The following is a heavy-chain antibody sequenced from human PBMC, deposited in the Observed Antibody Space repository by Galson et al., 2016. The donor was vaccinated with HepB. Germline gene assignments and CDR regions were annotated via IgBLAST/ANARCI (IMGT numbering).Heavy chain of an antibody. CDR3: ARDLNWGKWNYFDY. CDR2: VYSNGAT. J-gene: IGHJ4*02. V-gene: IGHV4-59*01. D-gene: IGHD7-27*01. CDR1: GGSISSYY. Sequence: SETLSLTCTASGGSISSYYWSWIRQTPGKGLEWIGYVYSNGATNYNPSFKSRVTISVDLSKNQFSLNLNSVTAADTAVYYCARDLNWGKWNYFDYWGQGTLVTVSS.